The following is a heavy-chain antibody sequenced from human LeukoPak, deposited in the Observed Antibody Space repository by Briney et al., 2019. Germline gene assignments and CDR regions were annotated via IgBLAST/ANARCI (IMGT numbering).Heavy chain of an antibody. V-gene: IGHV1-69*13. CDR1: GRTFISYA. J-gene: IGHJ5*02. Sequence: SVKVSCKASGRTFISYAISWVRQAPGQGGEGMGGIIPIFGTANYAQKFQGRVTITPAQSTSTAYMELTSLRSDDTAVYYCARVIPQKDILTGYYLRSVTWFDPWGQGTLVTVSS. CDR3: ARVIPQKDILTGYYLRSVTWFDP. CDR2: IIPIFGTA. D-gene: IGHD3-9*01.